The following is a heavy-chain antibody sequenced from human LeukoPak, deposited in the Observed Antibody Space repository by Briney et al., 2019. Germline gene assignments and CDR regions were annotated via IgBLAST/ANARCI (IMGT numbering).Heavy chain of an antibody. CDR3: AKDRLRYCSSTSCRGGFDY. Sequence: PGPSLRLACAASGFTFSSYGMRSVSHAPGKGLEWVALIRYDGRNKYYPDSVKGRFTISRDNSKNTLYLQMNSLRAEDTAVYYFAKDRLRYCSSTSCRGGFDYWGQGTLVTVSS. CDR2: IRYDGRNK. D-gene: IGHD2-2*01. J-gene: IGHJ4*02. CDR1: GFTFSSYG. V-gene: IGHV3-30*02.